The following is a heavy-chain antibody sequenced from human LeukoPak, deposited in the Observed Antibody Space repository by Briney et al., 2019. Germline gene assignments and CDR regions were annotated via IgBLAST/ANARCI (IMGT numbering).Heavy chain of an antibody. V-gene: IGHV5-51*01. J-gene: IGHJ4*02. Sequence: GESLKISCKGSGYSFTSYWIGWVRQMPGKGLEWMGIIYPGDSDTRCSPSFQGQVTISADKSISTAYLQWSSLKASDTAMYYCASGASWDTAMVHFDYWGQGTLVTVSS. CDR2: IYPGDSDT. CDR1: GYSFTSYW. CDR3: ASGASWDTAMVHFDY. D-gene: IGHD5-18*01.